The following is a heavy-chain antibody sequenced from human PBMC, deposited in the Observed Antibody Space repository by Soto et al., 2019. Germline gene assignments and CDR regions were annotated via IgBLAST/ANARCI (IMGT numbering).Heavy chain of an antibody. CDR1: GFSFSRYW. CDR3: ARVTPEGFPTYFDP. CDR2: ISSDGATA. D-gene: IGHD2-15*01. V-gene: IGHV3-74*01. J-gene: IGHJ4*02. Sequence: GGSLRLSCAASGFSFSRYWMYWLRQSPGKGLEWVSRISSDGATASLPDSVEGRFAVSRDNAKSEVFLQMNSLRVDDTAVYFCARVTPEGFPTYFDPWGPGVLVTVSS.